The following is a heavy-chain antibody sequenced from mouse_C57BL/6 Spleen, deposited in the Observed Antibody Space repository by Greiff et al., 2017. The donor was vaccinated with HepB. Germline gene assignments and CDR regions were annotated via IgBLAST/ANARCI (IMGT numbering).Heavy chain of an antibody. J-gene: IGHJ4*01. Sequence: VQLKQYGPELVKPGASVKISCKASGYSFTGYYMNWVKQSPEKSLEWIGEINPSTGGTTYNQKFKAKATLTVDKSSSTAYMQLKSLTSEDSAVYYCARRGQLRLPYAMDYWGQGTSVTVSS. CDR2: INPSTGGT. CDR3: ARRGQLRLPYAMDY. CDR1: GYSFTGYY. D-gene: IGHD3-2*02. V-gene: IGHV1-42*01.